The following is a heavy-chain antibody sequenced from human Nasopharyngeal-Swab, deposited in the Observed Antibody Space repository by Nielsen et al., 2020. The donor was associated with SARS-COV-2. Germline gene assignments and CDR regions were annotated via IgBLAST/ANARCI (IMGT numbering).Heavy chain of an antibody. J-gene: IGHJ5*02. D-gene: IGHD3-3*01. CDR2: ISCSGDST. CDR3: ARWSVSSRPFDP. CDR1: GFTFSSYV. Sequence: GESLKISCAASGFTFSSYVMSWVRQAPGKGLYCVSGISCSGDSTYYADSVKGRFTISRDNSKNTLYLQMNSLRAEDKAVYYCARWSVSSRPFDPWGQGTLVTVSS. V-gene: IGHV3-23*01.